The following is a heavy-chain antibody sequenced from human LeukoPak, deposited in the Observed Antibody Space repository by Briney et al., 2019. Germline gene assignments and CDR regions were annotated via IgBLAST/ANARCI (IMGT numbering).Heavy chain of an antibody. D-gene: IGHD2-2*01. CDR3: ARGRGTTSSNFDY. V-gene: IGHV1-2*02. Sequence: GSVRVSCTASGYTFTGYYMHWVRQAPGQGLEWIGWINPNNGGTNYAQKFQGRVTMTRDTSISTAYMELSRLTSDDTAVYYCARGRGTTSSNFDYWGQGTLVTVSS. CDR1: GYTFTGYY. J-gene: IGHJ4*02. CDR2: INPNNGGT.